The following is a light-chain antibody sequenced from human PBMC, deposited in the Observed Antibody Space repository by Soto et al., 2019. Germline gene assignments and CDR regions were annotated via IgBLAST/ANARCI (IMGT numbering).Light chain of an antibody. CDR3: SSYTSSCTLGV. V-gene: IGLV2-14*01. J-gene: IGLJ2*01. CDR1: SSDVGGYNY. Sequence: QSALTQPASVSGSPGQSITISCTGTSSDVGGYNYVSWYQQHPGKAPKLMIYDVSNRPSGVSNRFSGSKSGNTASLTISGLQAEDEADYYCSSYTSSCTLGVFGGGTKLTVL. CDR2: DVS.